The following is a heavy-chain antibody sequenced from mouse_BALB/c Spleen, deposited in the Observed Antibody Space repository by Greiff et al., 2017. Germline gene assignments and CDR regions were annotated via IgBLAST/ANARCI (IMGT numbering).Heavy chain of an antibody. CDR1: GFNIKDTY. Sequence: EVQLQQSGAELVKPGASVKLSCTASGFNIKDTYMHWVKQRPEQGLEWIGRIDPANGNTKYDPKFQGKATITADTSSNTAYLQLSSLTSEDTAVYYCARGQLGLGFAYWGQGTLVTVSA. D-gene: IGHD3-2*01. J-gene: IGHJ3*01. CDR3: ARGQLGLGFAY. V-gene: IGHV14-3*02. CDR2: IDPANGNT.